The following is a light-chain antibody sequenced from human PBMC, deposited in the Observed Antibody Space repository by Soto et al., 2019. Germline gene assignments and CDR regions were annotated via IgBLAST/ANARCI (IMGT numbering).Light chain of an antibody. Sequence: IQLTLAPSTLSENVGDRVTITCRAIQSISSWLAWYQQKPGKAPKLLIYDASSLENGVPSRFSASGSGTEFTLIISSLQPDDFATYYCQQYTSYSWTFGQGTKVDI. CDR3: QQYTSYSWT. CDR2: DAS. V-gene: IGKV1-5*01. J-gene: IGKJ1*01. CDR1: QSISSW.